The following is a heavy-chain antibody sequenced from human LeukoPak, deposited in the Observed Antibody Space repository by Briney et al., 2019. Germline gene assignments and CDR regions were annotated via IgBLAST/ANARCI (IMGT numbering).Heavy chain of an antibody. CDR3: ARLDYTSGYYNGRPGGPFDY. J-gene: IGHJ4*02. V-gene: IGHV4-31*03. D-gene: IGHD3-22*01. CDR2: IYHSGRT. CDR1: GGSISSGGYY. Sequence: SQTLSLTCTVSGGSISSGGYYWGWIRQHPGKGLEWIGYIYHSGRTYYKPSLKSRITITVDSSKNEFSVKLSSVTAADTAGYYCARLDYTSGYYNGRPGGPFDYWGQGTRVSVSS.